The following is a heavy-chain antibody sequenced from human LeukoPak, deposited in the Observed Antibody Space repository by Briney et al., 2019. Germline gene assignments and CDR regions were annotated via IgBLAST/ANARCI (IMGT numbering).Heavy chain of an antibody. CDR3: ARESLGPLYYYMDV. V-gene: IGHV1-18*01. CDR1: GYTFTNYG. Sequence: ASVKVSCKTSGYTFTNYGISWVRQAPGQGLEWMGWISCYSGNTNYVQKFRGRVAMTADTSTSTVYMELRSLRSDDTAVYYCARESLGPLYYYMDVWGKGTTVTVSS. CDR2: ISCYSGNT. J-gene: IGHJ6*03.